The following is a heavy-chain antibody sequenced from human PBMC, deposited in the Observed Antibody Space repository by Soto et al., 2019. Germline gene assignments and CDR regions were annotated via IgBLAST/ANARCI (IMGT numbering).Heavy chain of an antibody. V-gene: IGHV4-39*01. CDR3: ARHGSY. J-gene: IGHJ4*02. CDR1: GVSISNTSYY. CDR2: IYFSGST. Sequence: QLQLQESGPGLVKPSETLSLTCSVSGVSISNTSYYWGWIRQPPGKGLEWVGTIYFSGSTFYNPSLKSRVTITIDTSKNQFSLRLSSVTAAETAVYYCARHGSYWGQGTLVTVSS.